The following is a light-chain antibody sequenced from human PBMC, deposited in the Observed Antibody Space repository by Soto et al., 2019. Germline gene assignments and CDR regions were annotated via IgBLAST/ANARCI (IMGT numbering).Light chain of an antibody. CDR2: QDD. CDR1: KLGNKY. Sequence: SYELTQPPSVSVSPGQTASITCSGDKLGNKYASWYQQKPGQSPVLVIYQDDKRPSGIPERLSGSNSGNTATLTISGTQAMDEADYYCQAWDSSTDVVFGGGTKLTVL. J-gene: IGLJ2*01. V-gene: IGLV3-1*01. CDR3: QAWDSSTDVV.